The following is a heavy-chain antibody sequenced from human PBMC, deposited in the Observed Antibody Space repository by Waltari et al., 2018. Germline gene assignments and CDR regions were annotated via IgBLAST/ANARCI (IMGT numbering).Heavy chain of an antibody. CDR1: GFTFSSYG. J-gene: IGHJ3*02. V-gene: IGHV3-30*18. Sequence: QVQLVASGGGVVQPGRSLRLSCAASGFTFSSYGLHWVRQAPGKGLEWVAVIWYDGSNKYYADSVKGRFTISRDNSKNTLYLQMNSLRAEDTAMYYCAKDRQQLDAFDIWGQGTMVTVSS. D-gene: IGHD6-13*01. CDR3: AKDRQQLDAFDI. CDR2: IWYDGSNK.